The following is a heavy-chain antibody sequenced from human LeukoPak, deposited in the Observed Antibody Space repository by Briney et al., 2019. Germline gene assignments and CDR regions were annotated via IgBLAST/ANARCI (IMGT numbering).Heavy chain of an antibody. Sequence: ASVKVSCKASGGTFSSYAISWVRQAPGQGREWMGRIIPIFGTANYAQKFQGRVTITTDESTSTAHMEVSSLSSEDTAVDYCAREEGGYYDFWSGSAGHYWGQGTLVTVSS. CDR1: GGTFSSYA. V-gene: IGHV1-69*05. D-gene: IGHD3-3*01. CDR2: IIPIFGTA. CDR3: AREEGGYYDFWSGSAGHY. J-gene: IGHJ4*02.